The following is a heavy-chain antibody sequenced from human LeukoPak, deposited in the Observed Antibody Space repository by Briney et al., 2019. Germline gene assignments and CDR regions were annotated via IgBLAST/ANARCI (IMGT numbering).Heavy chain of an antibody. V-gene: IGHV4-34*01. J-gene: IGHJ5*02. CDR1: GGSFSGYY. CDR3: ARGRRDIVVVVAARNWFDP. D-gene: IGHD2-15*01. CDR2: INHSGST. Sequence: PSETLSLTCAVYGGSFSGYYWSWIRQPPGKGLEWIGEINHSGSTNYNPSLKSRVTISVDTSKNQFSLKLSSVTAADTAVYYCARGRRDIVVVVAARNWFDPWGQGTLVTVSS.